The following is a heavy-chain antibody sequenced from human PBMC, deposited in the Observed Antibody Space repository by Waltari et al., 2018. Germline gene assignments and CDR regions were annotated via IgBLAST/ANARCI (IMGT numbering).Heavy chain of an antibody. CDR1: GGSISSYY. CDR3: AREDYEVSSGSVRDTYWDGEL. J-gene: IGHJ2*01. V-gene: IGHV4-59*01. CDR2: IYYSGRT. Sequence: QVQLQESGPGLVKPSETLSLTCTVSGGSISSYYWSWIRQPPGKGLEWIGYIYYSGRTNYNPTLKIRVTISVDTSKNQFSLKLSSGTAADTAVDYCAREDYEVSSGSVRDTYWDGELGGRGTRVTVSS. D-gene: IGHD3-22*01.